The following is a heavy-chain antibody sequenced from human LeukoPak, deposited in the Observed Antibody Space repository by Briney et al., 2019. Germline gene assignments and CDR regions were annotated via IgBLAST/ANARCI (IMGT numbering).Heavy chain of an antibody. CDR2: INHSGST. V-gene: IGHV4-34*01. J-gene: IGHJ4*02. D-gene: IGHD6-19*01. CDR1: GGSFSGYY. Sequence: PSETLSLTCAVYGGSFSGYYWSWIRQPPGKGLEWIGEINHSGSTNYNPSLKSRVTISVDTSKNQFSLKLSSVTAADTAVYYCARRSSGWHYWGQGTLVTVSS. CDR3: ARRSSGWHY.